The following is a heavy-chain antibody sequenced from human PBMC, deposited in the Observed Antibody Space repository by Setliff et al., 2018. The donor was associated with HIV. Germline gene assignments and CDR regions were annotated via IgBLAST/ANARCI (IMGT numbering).Heavy chain of an antibody. CDR1: GGSINSGHYY. CDR3: ARDRYAGEIDY. D-gene: IGHD3-10*01. CDR2: IYYTGST. V-gene: IGHV4-31*03. Sequence: TLSLTRSVSGGSINSGHYYWSWIRHHPGKGLEWIGYIYYTGSTYFNPSLKSRVTLSIDTSKNQFSLKLSSVTAADTAVYYCARDRYAGEIDYWGQGTLVTVSS. J-gene: IGHJ4*02.